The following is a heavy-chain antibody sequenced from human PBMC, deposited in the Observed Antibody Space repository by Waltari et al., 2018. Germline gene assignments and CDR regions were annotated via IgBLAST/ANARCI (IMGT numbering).Heavy chain of an antibody. V-gene: IGHV4-34*01. Sequence: QVQLQQWGAGLLKPSETLSLTCAVYGGSFSGYYWSWIRQPPGKGLEWIGEINHSGSTNYNPSLKSRVTISVDTSKNQFSLKLSSVTAADTAMYYCARGGYTPLWGQGTLVTVSS. J-gene: IGHJ4*02. CDR1: GGSFSGYY. CDR2: INHSGST. CDR3: ARGGYTPL. D-gene: IGHD6-13*01.